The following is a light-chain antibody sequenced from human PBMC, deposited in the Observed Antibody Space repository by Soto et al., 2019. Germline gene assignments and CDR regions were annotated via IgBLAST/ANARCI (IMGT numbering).Light chain of an antibody. J-gene: IGLJ1*01. V-gene: IGLV1-44*01. CDR1: SSNLGINT. CDR2: DNH. CDR3: AAWDVSLKGFV. Sequence: QSVLTQPPSASGTPGQRVTFSCSGSSSNLGINTVNWYRQLPGTAPQLLISDNHRRPSGVPDRFSGSKSGTSASLAISGLQSEDEATYFCAAWDVSLKGFVFGTGTKVTVL.